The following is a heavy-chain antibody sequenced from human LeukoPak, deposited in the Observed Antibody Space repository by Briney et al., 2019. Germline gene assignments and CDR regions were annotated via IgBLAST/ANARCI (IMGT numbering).Heavy chain of an antibody. CDR2: IYHSGST. J-gene: IGHJ4*02. D-gene: IGHD3-9*01. CDR1: GGSISSGGYS. CDR3: ARGAGLVEESQYDILSHFDY. V-gene: IGHV4-30-2*01. Sequence: PSETLSLTCAVSGGSISSGGYSWSWIRQPPGKGLEWIGYIYHSGSTYYNLSLKSRVTISVDRSKNQFSLKLSSVTAADTAVYYCARGAGLVEESQYDILSHFDYWGQGTLVTVSS.